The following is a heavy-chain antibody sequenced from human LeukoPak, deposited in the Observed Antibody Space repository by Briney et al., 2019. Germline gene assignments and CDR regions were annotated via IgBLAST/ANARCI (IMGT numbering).Heavy chain of an antibody. CDR1: GITFTNSG. J-gene: IGHJ6*02. Sequence: GGSLRLSCAASGITFTNSGMHWVRQAPGKGLEWVAVISYDGSNKYYADSVKGRFTISRDNSKNTLYLQMNSLRAEDTAVYYCARDQDDILTGPMDVWGQGTTVTVSS. D-gene: IGHD3-9*01. CDR2: ISYDGSNK. V-gene: IGHV3-30*19. CDR3: ARDQDDILTGPMDV.